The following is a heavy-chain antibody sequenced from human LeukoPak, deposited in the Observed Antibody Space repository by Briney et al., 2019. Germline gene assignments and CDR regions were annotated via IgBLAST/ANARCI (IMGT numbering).Heavy chain of an antibody. Sequence: GGSVRPSCAASGFTFSSYAMSWVRLAPGKGLDWVSAISGSGGSTYYADSVKGRFTISRDSSKNTLYLQMNSLRAEDTAVYYCAKFRGLTFDDAFDIWGQGTMVTVSS. CDR1: GFTFSSYA. J-gene: IGHJ3*02. D-gene: IGHD3-10*01. V-gene: IGHV3-23*01. CDR2: ISGSGGST. CDR3: AKFRGLTFDDAFDI.